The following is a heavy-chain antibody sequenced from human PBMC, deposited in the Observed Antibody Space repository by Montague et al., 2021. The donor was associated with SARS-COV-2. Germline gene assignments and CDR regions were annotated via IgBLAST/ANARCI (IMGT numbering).Heavy chain of an antibody. Sequence: SETLSLTCTVSGGSISSYYWSWIRQPPGKGLEWIGYIYYSGSTNYNPSLKSRVTISVDTSKNQFSLKLSSVIAADTAVYYCARAPVAHITIFGVVTSFDYWGQGTLVTVSS. CDR3: ARAPVAHITIFGVVTSFDY. V-gene: IGHV4-59*01. CDR2: IYYSGST. J-gene: IGHJ4*02. CDR1: GGSISSYY. D-gene: IGHD3-3*01.